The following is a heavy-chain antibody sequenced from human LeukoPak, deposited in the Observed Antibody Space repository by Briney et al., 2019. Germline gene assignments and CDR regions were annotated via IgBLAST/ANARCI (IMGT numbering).Heavy chain of an antibody. D-gene: IGHD1-26*01. CDR2: IYYSGST. CDR1: GGSISSYY. Sequence: SETLSLTCTVSGGSISSYYWSWIRQPPGKGLEWIGYIYYSGSTSYNPSLKSRVTISVDTSKNQFSLKLSSVTAADTAVYYCARDGGSYNDPFDYWGQGALVTVSS. V-gene: IGHV4-59*12. CDR3: ARDGGSYNDPFDY. J-gene: IGHJ4*02.